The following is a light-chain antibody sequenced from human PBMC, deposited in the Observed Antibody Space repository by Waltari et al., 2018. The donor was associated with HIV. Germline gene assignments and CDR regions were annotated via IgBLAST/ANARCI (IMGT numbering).Light chain of an antibody. CDR1: QDMSGA. CDR2: DAS. V-gene: IGKV1-13*02. CDR3: QQFNSYPRT. J-gene: IGKJ4*01. Sequence: ALHLTHSPSSLSAYVGDRVTNTGRVSQDMSGALYWYQQKPGTPPELQIHDASILETGVPSKLIGSGAGADCTLTISSLQPEDFATYSCQQFNSYPRTFGAGTTVEIK.